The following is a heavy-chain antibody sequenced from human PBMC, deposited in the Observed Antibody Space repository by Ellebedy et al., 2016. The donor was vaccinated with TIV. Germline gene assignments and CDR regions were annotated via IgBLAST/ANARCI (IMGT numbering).Heavy chain of an antibody. CDR2: IYYSGST. V-gene: IGHV4-59*01. CDR3: AREAAVDYLEWTDYFDY. D-gene: IGHD3-3*01. Sequence: MPSETLSLTCTVPCCSISMYYWSSIRQPPGKGLEWIWYIYYSGSTNYNPSLKGRVTISVDTSKNQFSLKLSSVTAADTAVYYCAREAAVDYLEWTDYFDYWGQGTLVTVSS. J-gene: IGHJ4*02. CDR1: CCSISMYY.